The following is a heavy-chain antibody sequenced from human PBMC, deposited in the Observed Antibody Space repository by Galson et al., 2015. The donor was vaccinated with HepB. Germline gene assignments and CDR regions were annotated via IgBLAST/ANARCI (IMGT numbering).Heavy chain of an antibody. J-gene: IGHJ4*02. Sequence: LSLTCTVSGGSISSSSYYWGWIRQPPGKGLEWIGSIYHSGSTYYNPSLKSRVTISVDTSKNQFSLKLSSVTAADTAVYYCATGGMTTVTTIDYWGQGTLVTVSS. CDR1: GGSISSSSYY. CDR3: ATGGMTTVTTIDY. D-gene: IGHD4-17*01. V-gene: IGHV4-39*07. CDR2: IYHSGST.